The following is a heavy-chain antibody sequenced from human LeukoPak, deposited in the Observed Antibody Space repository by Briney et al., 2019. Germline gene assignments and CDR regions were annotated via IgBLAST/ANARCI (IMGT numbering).Heavy chain of an antibody. CDR1: GGSISSSSAY. V-gene: IGHV4-39*01. CDR2: IYYSKNT. J-gene: IGHJ4*02. Sequence: SETLSLTCTVSGGSISSSSAYWGWIRQPPGKGLEWIGSIYYSKNTYYNPSLKSRVTISADTSKNQFSLTLGFVSATDTAVYYCVSPRGFSYGYFDYWGQGTLVTVSS. D-gene: IGHD5-18*01. CDR3: VSPRGFSYGYFDY.